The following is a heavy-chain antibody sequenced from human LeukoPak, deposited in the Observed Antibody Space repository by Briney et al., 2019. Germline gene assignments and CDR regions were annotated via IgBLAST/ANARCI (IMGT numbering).Heavy chain of an antibody. J-gene: IGHJ4*02. Sequence: TGASLRLSCAASGFTFSGYAMSWVRQAPGKGLEWVSAISGSGGSTYYADSVKGRFTISRDNSKNTLYLQMNSLRAEDTAVYYCASGRYCSSTSCRDYWGQGTLVTVSS. D-gene: IGHD2-2*01. V-gene: IGHV3-23*01. CDR3: ASGRYCSSTSCRDY. CDR1: GFTFSGYA. CDR2: ISGSGGST.